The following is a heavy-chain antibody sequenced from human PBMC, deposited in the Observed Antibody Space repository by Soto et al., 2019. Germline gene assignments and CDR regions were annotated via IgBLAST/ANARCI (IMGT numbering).Heavy chain of an antibody. V-gene: IGHV3-33*01. D-gene: IGHD3-22*01. Sequence: QVQLVESGGGVVQPGRSLRLSCAASGFTFSSYGMHWVRQAPGKGLEWVAVIWYDGSNKYYADSVKGRFTISRDNSKNTLYLQMNSLRAEDTAVYYCARDGHYYDSSGYYVFDYWGQGTLVTVSS. CDR2: IWYDGSNK. J-gene: IGHJ4*02. CDR1: GFTFSSYG. CDR3: ARDGHYYDSSGYYVFDY.